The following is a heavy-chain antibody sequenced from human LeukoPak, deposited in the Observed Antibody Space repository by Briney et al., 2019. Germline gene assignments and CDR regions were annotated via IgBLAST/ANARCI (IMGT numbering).Heavy chain of an antibody. D-gene: IGHD3-16*01. J-gene: IGHJ4*02. Sequence: SQTLSLTCTVSGGSISSGGYYWSWIRQPPGKGLEWIGYIYHSGSTYYNPSLKSRVTISVDRSKNQFSLKLNSLTTADTAVYYCTRGAGWLIDYWGQGILVTVSS. V-gene: IGHV4-30-2*01. CDR1: GGSISSGGYY. CDR3: TRGAGWLIDY. CDR2: IYHSGST.